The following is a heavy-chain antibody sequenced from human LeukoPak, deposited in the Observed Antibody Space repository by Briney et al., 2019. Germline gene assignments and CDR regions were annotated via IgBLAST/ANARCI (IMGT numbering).Heavy chain of an antibody. D-gene: IGHD3-22*01. V-gene: IGHV4-34*01. CDR3: ARRKRSYDSSGYPFDY. CDR1: GGSFSGYY. CDR2: INHSGST. Sequence: PSETLSLTCAVYGGSFSGYYWSWIRQPPGKGLEWIGEINHSGSTNYNPSLKSRVTISVDTSKNQFSLKLSSVTAADTAVYYCARRKRSYDSSGYPFDYWGQGTLVTVSS. J-gene: IGHJ4*02.